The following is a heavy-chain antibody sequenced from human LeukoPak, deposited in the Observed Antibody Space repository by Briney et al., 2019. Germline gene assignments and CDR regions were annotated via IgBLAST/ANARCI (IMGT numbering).Heavy chain of an antibody. Sequence: SETLSLTCAVSGYSISSGYYWGWIRQPPGKGLEWIGSIYHSGSTYYNPSLKSRVTISVDTPKNQFSLKLGSVTAADTAVYYCARVADHLDYWGQGTLVTVSS. J-gene: IGHJ4*02. CDR1: GYSISSGYY. CDR3: ARVADHLDY. V-gene: IGHV4-38-2*01. CDR2: IYHSGST. D-gene: IGHD1-14*01.